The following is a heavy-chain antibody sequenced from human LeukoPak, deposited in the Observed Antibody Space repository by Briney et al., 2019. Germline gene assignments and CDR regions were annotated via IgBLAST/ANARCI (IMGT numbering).Heavy chain of an antibody. V-gene: IGHV3-30*03. J-gene: IGHJ4*02. CDR1: GFTFSSYG. D-gene: IGHD2-21*02. CDR3: ATGAYCGGDCYFDY. Sequence: PGRSLRLSCAASGFTFSSYGMHWVRQAPGKGLEWVAVISYDGSNKYYADSVKGRFTISRDNSKNTLYLQMNSLRAEDTAVYYCATGAYCGGDCYFDYWGQGTLVTVSS. CDR2: ISYDGSNK.